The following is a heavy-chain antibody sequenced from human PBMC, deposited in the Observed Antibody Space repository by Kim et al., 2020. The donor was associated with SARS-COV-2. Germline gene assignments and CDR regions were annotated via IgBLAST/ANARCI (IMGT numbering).Heavy chain of an antibody. CDR3: ARDDVDYAIFDS. Sequence: TNCAQNFQGRVTLTIDTSTNTAYMELRSLRSDDTAIYYCARDDVDYAIFDSWGQRTLVTVSS. CDR2: T. J-gene: IGHJ4*02. D-gene: IGHD4-17*01. V-gene: IGHV1-18*01.